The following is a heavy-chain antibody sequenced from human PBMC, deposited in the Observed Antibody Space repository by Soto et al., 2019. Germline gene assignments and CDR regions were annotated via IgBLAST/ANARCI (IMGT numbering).Heavy chain of an antibody. CDR2: INPIVSMS. J-gene: IGHJ4*02. CDR3: AASYGSGYRAFDY. V-gene: IGHV1-69*02. D-gene: IGHD3-10*01. CDR1: GDTFSFYT. Sequence: QVQLVQSGTEVKKPGSSVKVSCQASGDTFSFYTINWVRQAPCLGLEWVGRINPIVSMSNYAQKFQGRVSMTADKSTSTAYMELRSLRSDDTAMYFCAASYGSGYRAFDYWGQGALVIVSP.